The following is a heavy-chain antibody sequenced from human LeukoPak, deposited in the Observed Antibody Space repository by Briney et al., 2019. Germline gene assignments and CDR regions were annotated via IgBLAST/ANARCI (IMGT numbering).Heavy chain of an antibody. Sequence: GRSLRLACAPAGFTLTRYWMSWVRQAPGKGLEWVANIKQDGSETYYVDSVKGRFTISRDNAKNSLYLQMNSLRAEDTAVYYCATQSYGLFDYWGQGTLVTVSS. J-gene: IGHJ4*02. D-gene: IGHD3-10*01. CDR2: IKQDGSET. CDR1: GFTLTRYW. CDR3: ATQSYGLFDY. V-gene: IGHV3-7*01.